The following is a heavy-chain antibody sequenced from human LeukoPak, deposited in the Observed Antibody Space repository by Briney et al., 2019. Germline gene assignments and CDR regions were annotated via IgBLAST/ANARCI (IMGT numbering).Heavy chain of an antibody. CDR2: ISSSGNTI. D-gene: IGHD2-15*01. V-gene: IGHV3-48*03. Sequence: PGGSLRLSCAASGFTFSSYEMNWVRQAPGKGLEWVSYISSSGNTIYYADSVKGRFTISRDNAKNSVYLQMNSLKAEDTAVYYCARGAGADIAVVVASNYYFDYWGQGTLVAVSS. CDR1: GFTFSSYE. J-gene: IGHJ4*02. CDR3: ARGAGADIAVVVASNYYFDY.